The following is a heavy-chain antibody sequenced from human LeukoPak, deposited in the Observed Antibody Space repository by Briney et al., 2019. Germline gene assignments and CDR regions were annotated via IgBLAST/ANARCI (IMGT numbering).Heavy chain of an antibody. J-gene: IGHJ4*02. CDR3: ARDLGYSSGWYSAFD. CDR1: GYTFTGYY. D-gene: IGHD6-19*01. V-gene: IGHV1-69*04. CDR2: IIPILGIA. Sequence: ASVKVSCKASGYTFTGYYMHWVRQAPGQGLEWMGRIIPILGIANYAQKFQGRVTITADKSTSTAYMELSSLRSEDTAVYYCARDLGYSSGWYSAFDWGQGTLVTVSS.